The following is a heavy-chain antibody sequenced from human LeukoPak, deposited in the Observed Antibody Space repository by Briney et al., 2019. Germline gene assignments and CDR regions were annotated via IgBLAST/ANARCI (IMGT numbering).Heavy chain of an antibody. D-gene: IGHD1-26*01. CDR3: ARGAGRRRYYFDY. V-gene: IGHV4-38-2*01. J-gene: IGHJ4*02. CDR1: GYSISSGYY. CDR2: IYYSGST. Sequence: PSETLSLTCAVSGYSISSGYYWGWIRQPPGKGLEWIGSIYYSGSTYYNPSLKSRVTISVDTSKNQFSLKLSSVAAADTAVYYCARGAGRRRYYFDYWGQGTLVTVSS.